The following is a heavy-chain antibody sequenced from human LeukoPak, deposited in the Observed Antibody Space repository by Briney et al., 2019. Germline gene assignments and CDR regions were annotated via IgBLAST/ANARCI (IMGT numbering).Heavy chain of an antibody. D-gene: IGHD3-22*01. CDR3: ALGPDYYDSSGYYGFGAFDI. V-gene: IGHV4-34*01. CDR2: INHSGST. J-gene: IGHJ3*02. Sequence: PSETLSLTCAVYGGSFSGYYWSWIRQPPGKGLEWIGEINHSGSTNYNPSLKSRVTISVDTSENQFSLKLSSVTAADTAVYYCALGPDYYDSSGYYGFGAFDIWGQGTMVTVSS. CDR1: GGSFSGYY.